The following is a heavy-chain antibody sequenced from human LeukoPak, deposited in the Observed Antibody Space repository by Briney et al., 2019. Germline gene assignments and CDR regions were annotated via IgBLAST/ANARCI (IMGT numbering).Heavy chain of an antibody. J-gene: IGHJ4*02. D-gene: IGHD6-13*01. V-gene: IGHV4-30-4*08. Sequence: SETLSLTCTVSGGSISSGDYYWSWIRQPPGKGLEWIGYIYYSGSTYYNSSLKSRVTISVDTSKNQFSLKLSSVTAADTAVYYCASQGIAAAGTAFDYWGQGTLVTVSS. CDR3: ASQGIAAAGTAFDY. CDR2: IYYSGST. CDR1: GGSISSGDYY.